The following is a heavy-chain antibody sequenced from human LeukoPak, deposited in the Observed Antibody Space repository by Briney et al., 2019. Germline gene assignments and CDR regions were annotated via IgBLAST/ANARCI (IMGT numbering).Heavy chain of an antibody. Sequence: ASVKVSCKASGYTFTSYGISWVRQAPGQGLEWMGWINPNSGGTNYAQKFQGRVTMTRDTSISTAYMELSRLRSDDTAVYYCARAGPRQHDSSGYYTFYYYYYMDVWGKGTTVTVSS. J-gene: IGHJ6*03. CDR2: INPNSGGT. D-gene: IGHD3-22*01. CDR1: GYTFTSYG. CDR3: ARAGPRQHDSSGYYTFYYYYYMDV. V-gene: IGHV1-2*02.